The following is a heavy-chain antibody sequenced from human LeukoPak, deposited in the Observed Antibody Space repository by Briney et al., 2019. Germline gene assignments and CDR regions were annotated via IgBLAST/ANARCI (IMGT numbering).Heavy chain of an antibody. CDR3: AKEPGSDVSNWYGAYDI. V-gene: IGHV3-23*01. CDR1: GFTFAKYA. CDR2: ITGSSDRT. J-gene: IGHJ3*02. Sequence: GGSLRLSCAASGFTFAKYAMTWVRQAPGQGLESVSTITGSSDRTYYANSAKGRFTISRDNSRNTLYLQMNSLRADDTAIYYCAKEPGSDVSNWYGAYDIWGQGTVVTVSS. D-gene: IGHD6-13*01.